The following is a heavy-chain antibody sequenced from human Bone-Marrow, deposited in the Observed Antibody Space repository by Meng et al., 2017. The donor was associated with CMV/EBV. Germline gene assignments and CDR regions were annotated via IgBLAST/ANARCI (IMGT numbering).Heavy chain of an antibody. CDR3: ARGPPRYSSG. CDR1: GYSIRSGFY. D-gene: IGHD6-19*01. J-gene: IGHJ4*02. Sequence: SETLSLTCTVSGYSIRSGFYWGWIWQPPGKGLEWIGSISHSGDTYYNPSLKSRVIISVDTSKNQFSLKLSSVTAADTAVYYCARGPPRYSSGWGQGTLVTVSS. CDR2: ISHSGDT. V-gene: IGHV4-38-2*02.